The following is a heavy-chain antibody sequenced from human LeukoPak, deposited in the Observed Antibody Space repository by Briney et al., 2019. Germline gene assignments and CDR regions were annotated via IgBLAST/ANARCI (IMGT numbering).Heavy chain of an antibody. J-gene: IGHJ3*02. CDR1: GFTFSSYA. V-gene: IGHV3-23*01. Sequence: GGSLRLSCAASGFTFSSYAMSWVRQAPGKGLEWVSAISGSGGSTYYADSVKGRFTISRDNSKNTLYLQMNSLRAEDTAVYYCAKYPHCSGGSCYEVDAFDIWGQGTMVTVSS. CDR2: ISGSGGST. D-gene: IGHD2-15*01. CDR3: AKYPHCSGGSCYEVDAFDI.